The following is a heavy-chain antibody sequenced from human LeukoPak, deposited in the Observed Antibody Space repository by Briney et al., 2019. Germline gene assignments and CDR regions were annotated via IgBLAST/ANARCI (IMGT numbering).Heavy chain of an antibody. CDR2: INHSGST. CDR3: AGPYYYGSGSYYNGPDY. CDR1: GGSFSGYY. Sequence: SETLSLTCAVYGGSFSGYYWSWIRQPPGKGLEWIGEINHSGSTNYNPSLKSRVTISVDTSKNQFSLKLSSVTAADAAVYYCAGPYYYGSGSYYNGPDYWGQGTLVTVSS. J-gene: IGHJ4*02. D-gene: IGHD3-10*01. V-gene: IGHV4-34*01.